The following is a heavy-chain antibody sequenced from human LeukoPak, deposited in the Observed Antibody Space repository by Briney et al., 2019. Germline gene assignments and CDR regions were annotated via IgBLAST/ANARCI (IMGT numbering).Heavy chain of an antibody. Sequence: ASVTVSCKVSGYTLTELSMHWVRQAPGKGLEWMGGFDPEDGETIYAQKFQGRVTMTEDTSTDTAYMELSSLRSEDTAVYYCATVGRYCSGGSCSTTSWFDPWGQGTLVTVSS. V-gene: IGHV1-24*01. CDR3: ATVGRYCSGGSCSTTSWFDP. J-gene: IGHJ5*02. CDR1: GYTLTELS. CDR2: FDPEDGET. D-gene: IGHD2-15*01.